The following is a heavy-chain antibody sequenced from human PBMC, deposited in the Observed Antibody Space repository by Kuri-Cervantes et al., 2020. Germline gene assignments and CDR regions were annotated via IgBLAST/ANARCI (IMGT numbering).Heavy chain of an antibody. CDR3: ATLGVFYSHFDY. CDR2: FDPEDGET. Sequence: ASVKVSCKVSGYTLTELSMHWVRQAPGKGLEWMGGFDPEDGETIYAQKFQGRVTMTEDTSTDTAYMELSSLRSGDTAVYYCATLGVFYSHFDYWGQGTLVTVSS. V-gene: IGHV1-24*01. D-gene: IGHD2-8*01. CDR1: GYTLTELS. J-gene: IGHJ4*02.